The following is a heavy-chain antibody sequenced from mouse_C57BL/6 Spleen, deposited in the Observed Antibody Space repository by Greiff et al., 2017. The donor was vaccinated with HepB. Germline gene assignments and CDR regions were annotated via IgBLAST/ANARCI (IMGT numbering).Heavy chain of an antibody. V-gene: IGHV1-15*01. CDR3: TRKDY. CDR2: IDPETGGT. CDR1: GYTFTDYE. Sequence: VQLQQSGAELVRPGASVTLSCKASGYTFTDYEMHWVKQTPVHGLEWIGAIDPETGGTAYNQKFTGKAILTADKSSSTAYMELRSLTSEDSAVYYCTRKDYWGQSTTLTVSS. J-gene: IGHJ2*01.